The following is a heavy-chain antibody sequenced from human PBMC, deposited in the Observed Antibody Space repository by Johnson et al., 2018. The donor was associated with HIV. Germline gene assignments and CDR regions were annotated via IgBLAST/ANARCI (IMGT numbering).Heavy chain of an antibody. J-gene: IGHJ3*01. V-gene: IGHV3-13*01. Sequence: VQLVESGGGLVQPGGSLRLSCAASGFTFSSYWMHWVRQAPRKGLVWVSEIDSVGDTYYPPSVKGRLTTSRENANNSLYLEMSSLRAGDTAVYYCARRSARSGGFDLWGQGTMVTVSS. D-gene: IGHD2-8*02. CDR1: GFTFSSYW. CDR3: ARRSARSGGFDL. CDR2: IDSVGDT.